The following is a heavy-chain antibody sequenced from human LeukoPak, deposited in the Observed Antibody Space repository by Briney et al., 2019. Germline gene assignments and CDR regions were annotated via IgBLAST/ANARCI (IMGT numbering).Heavy chain of an antibody. J-gene: IGHJ4*02. CDR2: IRYDGSNK. Sequence: PGGSLTLSCAASGLTFSSYGIQCVRQAPGKGLEWVAFIRYDGSNKYYADSVKGRFTISRDNSKNTLYLQMNSLRAEDTAVYYCAKDKARGSQVGPRITAPGTFDYWGQGTLVTVSS. CDR1: GLTFSSYG. CDR3: AKDKARGSQVGPRITAPGTFDY. V-gene: IGHV3-30*02. D-gene: IGHD6-13*01.